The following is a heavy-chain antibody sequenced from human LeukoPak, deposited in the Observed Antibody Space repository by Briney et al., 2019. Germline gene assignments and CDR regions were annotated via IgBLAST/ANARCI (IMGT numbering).Heavy chain of an antibody. CDR1: GYTFTNYG. CDR3: ARESHNVAWHLGGY. D-gene: IGHD3-22*01. Sequence: ASVKVSCKGSGYTFTNYGISWVRQAPGQGLEWMGMINPTGGSTSYAQKFQGRVTMTRDTSTSTVYMELSSLRSEDTAVYYCARESHNVAWHLGGYWGQGTLVTVSS. CDR2: INPTGGST. V-gene: IGHV1-46*01. J-gene: IGHJ4*02.